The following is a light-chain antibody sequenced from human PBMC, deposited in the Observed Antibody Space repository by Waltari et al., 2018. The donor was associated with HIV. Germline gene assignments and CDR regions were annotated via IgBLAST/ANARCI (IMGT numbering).Light chain of an antibody. CDR2: DVT. Sequence: QSALTQPRSVSGSPGQSVTISCPGTSSHVGGYNYVSWYQQHQGKAPKLMIYDVTKRPSGVSDHFSGSKSGNTASLTISGLQAEDEADYYCCSYAGSSWVFGGGTKLTVL. CDR3: CSYAGSSWV. V-gene: IGLV2-11*01. CDR1: SSHVGGYNY. J-gene: IGLJ3*02.